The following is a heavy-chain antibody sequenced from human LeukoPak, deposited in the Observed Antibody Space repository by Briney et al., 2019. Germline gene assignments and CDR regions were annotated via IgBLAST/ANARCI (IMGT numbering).Heavy chain of an antibody. D-gene: IGHD5-18*01. CDR2: MNPNSGNT. J-gene: IGHJ4*02. V-gene: IGHV1-8*01. Sequence: WASVKVSCKASGYTFTSYDINWVRQATGQGLEWMGWMNPNSGNTGYAQKFQGRVTMTRNTSISTAYMELSRLRSDDTAVYYCARDETGYSYGSYYFDYWGQGTLVTVSS. CDR3: ARDETGYSYGSYYFDY. CDR1: GYTFTSYD.